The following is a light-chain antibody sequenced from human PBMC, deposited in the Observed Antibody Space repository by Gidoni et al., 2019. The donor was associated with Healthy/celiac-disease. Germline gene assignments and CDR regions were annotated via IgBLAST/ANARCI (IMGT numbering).Light chain of an antibody. V-gene: IGKV3-11*01. CDR2: DAS. Sequence: EIVFTHSPATLSLSPGERATHPCRASQSVSSYLAWYPQKPGQAPRLLIYDASNMATGIPARFSGSGSGTDFTLTISSLEPEDFAVYYCQQRSNWPLTFGGGTKVEIK. J-gene: IGKJ4*01. CDR1: QSVSSY. CDR3: QQRSNWPLT.